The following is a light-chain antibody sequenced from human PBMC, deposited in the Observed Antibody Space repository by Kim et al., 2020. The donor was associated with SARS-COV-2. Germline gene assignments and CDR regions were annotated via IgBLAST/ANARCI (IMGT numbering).Light chain of an antibody. CDR2: DAS. Sequence: DIQMTQSPSSLSASVGDRVTMTCQASQDISNYLSRYQQKPGKAPKLLISDASSLEKGVPSRFSGSGYGTDFTLTISSLQPEDTATYYCQHYDNLPYTFGQGTKLEI. CDR1: QDISNY. V-gene: IGKV1-33*01. CDR3: QHYDNLPYT. J-gene: IGKJ2*01.